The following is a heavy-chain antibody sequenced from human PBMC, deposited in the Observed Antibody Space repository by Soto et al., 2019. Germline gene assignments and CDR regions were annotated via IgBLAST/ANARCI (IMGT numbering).Heavy chain of an antibody. CDR1: GYTFTTNG. J-gene: IGHJ5*02. V-gene: IGHV1-18*04. Sequence: QVQLVQSGAEVKRPGASVKVSCKASGYTFTTNGISWVRQAPGQGLEWMGWISAYNGDTNYAPNLKGRVTMTTDASTTTAYMELRSLRSDDTAVYYCARDHIAVRPGWFDPWGQGTLVTVSS. CDR3: ARDHIAVRPGWFDP. D-gene: IGHD6-6*01. CDR2: ISAYNGDT.